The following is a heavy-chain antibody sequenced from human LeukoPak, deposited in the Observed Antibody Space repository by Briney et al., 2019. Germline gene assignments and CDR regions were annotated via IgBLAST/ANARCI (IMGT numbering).Heavy chain of an antibody. J-gene: IGHJ6*02. CDR2: IYYSGST. D-gene: IGHD3-3*01. CDR1: GGSFSGYY. Sequence: PSETLPLTCAVYGGSFSGYYWSWIRQPPGKGLEWIGYIYYSGSTNYNPSLKSRVTISVDTSKNQFSLKLSSVTAADTAVYYCARTQYYDFWSGLNGMDVWGQGTTVTVSS. V-gene: IGHV4-59*01. CDR3: ARTQYYDFWSGLNGMDV.